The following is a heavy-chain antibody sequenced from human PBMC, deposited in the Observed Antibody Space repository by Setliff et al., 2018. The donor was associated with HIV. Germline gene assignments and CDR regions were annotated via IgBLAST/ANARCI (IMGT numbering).Heavy chain of an antibody. CDR3: ARGGSGSPFAY. CDR2: INHSGST. V-gene: IGHV4-34*01. J-gene: IGHJ4*02. D-gene: IGHD1-26*01. Sequence: SETLSLTCAVYNGSFSGYYWTWIRQPPGKGLEWIGEINHSGSTNYSPSLKSRVTISVDASRNQFSLRLSSVTAADTAVYYCARGGSGSPFAYWGQGTLVTVSS. CDR1: NGSFSGYY.